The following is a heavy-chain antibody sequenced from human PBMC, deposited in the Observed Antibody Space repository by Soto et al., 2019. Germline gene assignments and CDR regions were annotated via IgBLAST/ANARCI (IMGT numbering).Heavy chain of an antibody. CDR3: ARWWDGWGRVNDYYYGMDV. Sequence: QVQLVESGGGVVQPGRSLRLSCAASGFTFSSYGMHWVRQAPGKGLEWVAVIWYDGSNKYYADSVKGRFTISRDNSKNTLYLQMNSLRAEDTAVYYCARWWDGWGRVNDYYYGMDVWGQGTTVTVSS. CDR2: IWYDGSNK. J-gene: IGHJ6*02. V-gene: IGHV3-33*01. CDR1: GFTFSSYG. D-gene: IGHD3-16*01.